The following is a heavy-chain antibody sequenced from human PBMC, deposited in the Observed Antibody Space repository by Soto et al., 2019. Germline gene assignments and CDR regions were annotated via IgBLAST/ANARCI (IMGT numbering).Heavy chain of an antibody. J-gene: IGHJ3*02. V-gene: IGHV1-69*13. D-gene: IGHD2-21*02. Sequence: SVKVSCKASVYTFTSYDISWVRQAPGQGLEWMGGIIPIFGTANYAQKFQGRVTITADESTSTAYMELSSLRSEDTAVYYCARVISIGAGVVTPKIDAFDIWGQGTMVTVSS. CDR2: IIPIFGTA. CDR3: ARVISIGAGVVTPKIDAFDI. CDR1: VYTFTSYD.